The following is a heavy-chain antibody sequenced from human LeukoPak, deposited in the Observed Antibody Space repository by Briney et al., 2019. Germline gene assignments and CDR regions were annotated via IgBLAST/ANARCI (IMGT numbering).Heavy chain of an antibody. D-gene: IGHD1-26*01. CDR3: ARLGASGSYVDY. CDR2: IYYSGST. Sequence: SETLSLTCTVSGSSISNSSYYWGWIRQPPGKGLEWIGSIYYSGSTYYNPSLKSRVTISVDTSKNQFSLKLSSVTAADTAVYYCARLGASGSYVDYWGQGTLVAVSS. J-gene: IGHJ4*02. V-gene: IGHV4-39*01. CDR1: GSSISNSSYY.